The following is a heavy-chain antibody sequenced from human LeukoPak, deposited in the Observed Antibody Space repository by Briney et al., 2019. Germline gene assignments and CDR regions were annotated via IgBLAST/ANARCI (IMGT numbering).Heavy chain of an antibody. D-gene: IGHD3-3*01. CDR3: ARVPHLPRITIFGVVRAFDI. CDR1: GGSISSGGYY. CDR2: IYHSGST. Sequence: SETLSLTCTVSGGSISSGGYYWSWIRQPPGKGLEWIGYIYHSGSTCYNPSLKSRVTISVDRSKNQFSLKLSSVTAADTAVYYCARVPHLPRITIFGVVRAFDIWGQGTMVTVSS. V-gene: IGHV4-30-2*01. J-gene: IGHJ3*02.